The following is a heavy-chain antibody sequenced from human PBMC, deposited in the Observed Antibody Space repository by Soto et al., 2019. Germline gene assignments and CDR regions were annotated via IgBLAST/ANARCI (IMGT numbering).Heavy chain of an antibody. CDR1: VFNFNSYT. CDR3: ARDCSGGSCYPGMDV. Sequence: PWGSLRLSCSASVFNFNSYTINWFRQAPGKRLEWLSSISSSGYIFSTDSVRGRFTISRDNAKNSVYLQINSLRAEDTAVYFCARDCSGGSCYPGMDVWGQGTTVTVSS. CDR2: ISSSGYI. J-gene: IGHJ6*02. D-gene: IGHD2-15*01. V-gene: IGHV3-21*01.